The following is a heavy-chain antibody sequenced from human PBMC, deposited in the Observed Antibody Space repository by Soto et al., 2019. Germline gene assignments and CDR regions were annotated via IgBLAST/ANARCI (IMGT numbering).Heavy chain of an antibody. D-gene: IGHD6-13*01. Sequence: EVQLVESGGGLVKPGGSLRLSCAASGFTFSSYSMNWVRQAPGKGLEWGSSISSSSSYIYYSDSVKGRFTISRDNAKNSLYLKMNSLRAEDTAVYYCARDVSGYSRSWWDDAFDIWGQGTMVTVSS. J-gene: IGHJ3*02. CDR3: ARDVSGYSRSWWDDAFDI. CDR1: GFTFSSYS. CDR2: ISSSSSYI. V-gene: IGHV3-21*01.